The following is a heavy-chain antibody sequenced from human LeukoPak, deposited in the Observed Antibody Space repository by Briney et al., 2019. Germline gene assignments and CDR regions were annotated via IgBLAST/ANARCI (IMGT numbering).Heavy chain of an antibody. Sequence: GGSLRLSCAASGFTFSSYSINWVRQAPGKGLGWVSSMSSSGNYTYYADSVKGRFTISRDNAKKSLYLQMNSLSAEDTAVYYCARVHHTMMAPHAFDIWGQGTMVTVSS. J-gene: IGHJ3*02. D-gene: IGHD3-22*01. CDR2: MSSSGNYT. CDR3: ARVHHTMMAPHAFDI. V-gene: IGHV3-21*01. CDR1: GFTFSSYS.